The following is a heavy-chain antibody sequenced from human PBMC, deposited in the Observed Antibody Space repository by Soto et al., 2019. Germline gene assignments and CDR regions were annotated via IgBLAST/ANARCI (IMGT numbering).Heavy chain of an antibody. CDR1: GFTFGDYA. D-gene: IGHD4-17*01. Sequence: EVQLVESGGGLVQPGRSLRLSCTASGFTFGDYAMSWFRQAPGKGLEWVGFIRSKAYGGTTEYAASVKGRFTISRDDSKSIAYLQMNSLKTEDTAVYYCTRDLPPATVTWGSDAFDIWGQGTMVTVSS. J-gene: IGHJ3*02. V-gene: IGHV3-49*03. CDR2: IRSKAYGGTT. CDR3: TRDLPPATVTWGSDAFDI.